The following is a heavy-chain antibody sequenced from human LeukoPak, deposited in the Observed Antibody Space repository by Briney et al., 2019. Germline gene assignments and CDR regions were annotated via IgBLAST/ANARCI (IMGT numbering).Heavy chain of an antibody. D-gene: IGHD1-7*01. J-gene: IGHJ5*02. CDR2: IYHSGRT. CDR1: GGSISSGHYS. CDR3: ARDETGTTAQATYNWFDP. Sequence: SQTLSLTCAVSGGSISSGHYSWNWIRQPPGKGLEWIGYIYHSGRTYYKPTLKSRVTISVDRSKNQFSLKLSSVTAADTAVYYCARDETGTTAQATYNWFDPWGQGTLVTVSS. V-gene: IGHV4-30-2*01.